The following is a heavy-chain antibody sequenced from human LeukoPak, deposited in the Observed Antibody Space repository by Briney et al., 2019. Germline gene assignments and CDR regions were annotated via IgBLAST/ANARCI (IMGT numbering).Heavy chain of an antibody. D-gene: IGHD4-17*01. Sequence: SETLSLTCTVSGGSISSYYWSWIRQPPGEGLECIGYIYYSGSTNYNPSLKSRVTISVDTSKNQFSLKLSSVTAADTAVYYCARGVTDMTTPSPSAYYFDYWGQGTLVTVSS. J-gene: IGHJ4*02. CDR2: IYYSGST. V-gene: IGHV4-59*01. CDR1: GGSISSYY. CDR3: ARGVTDMTTPSPSAYYFDY.